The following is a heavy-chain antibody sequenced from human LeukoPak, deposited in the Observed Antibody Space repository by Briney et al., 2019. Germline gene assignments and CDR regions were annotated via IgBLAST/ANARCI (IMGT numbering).Heavy chain of an antibody. V-gene: IGHV4-30-4*01. CDR3: ARDNYGSGSHAPGVWFDP. Sequence: SETLSLTCTVSGGSISSGDYYWSWIRQPPGKGLEWIGYIYYSGSTYYNPSLKSRVTISVDTSKNQFSPKLSSVTAADTAVYYCARDNYGSGSHAPGVWFDPWGQGTLVTVSS. D-gene: IGHD3-10*01. CDR1: GGSISSGDYY. CDR2: IYYSGST. J-gene: IGHJ5*02.